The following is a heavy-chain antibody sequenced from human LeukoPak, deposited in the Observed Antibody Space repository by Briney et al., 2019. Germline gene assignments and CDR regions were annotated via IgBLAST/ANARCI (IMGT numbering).Heavy chain of an antibody. Sequence: GGSLRLSCAASGFTFSSYAMSWVRQAPGKGLEWVSAISGSGGSTYYADSVKGRFTISRDNSKHTLYLQMNSLRAEDTAVYYCAKQKDIVVVIATFDYWGQGTLVTVSS. D-gene: IGHD2-21*01. CDR1: GFTFSSYA. J-gene: IGHJ4*02. V-gene: IGHV3-23*01. CDR3: AKQKDIVVVIATFDY. CDR2: ISGSGGST.